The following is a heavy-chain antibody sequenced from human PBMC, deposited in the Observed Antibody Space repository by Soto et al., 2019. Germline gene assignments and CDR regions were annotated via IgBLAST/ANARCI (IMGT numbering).Heavy chain of an antibody. CDR3: VRRVNIPSWYFDL. D-gene: IGHD2-21*01. Sequence: QVELQQSGPGVVRPSETLSLTCSVSGASISKTSSYWGWIRQPPGKGLEWIGSINYSGTAYYSPSRSSRATLAVDTSANQFSLRLISVTSADTAFYFCVRRVNIPSWYFDLWGREKPVIVSS. J-gene: IGHJ2*01. V-gene: IGHV4-39*01. CDR1: GASISKTSSY. CDR2: INYSGTA.